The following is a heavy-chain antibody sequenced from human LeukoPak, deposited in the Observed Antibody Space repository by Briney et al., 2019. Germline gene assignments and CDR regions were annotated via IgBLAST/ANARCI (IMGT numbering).Heavy chain of an antibody. V-gene: IGHV3-7*01. J-gene: IGHJ4*02. CDR3: TRDRSRAEDD. D-gene: IGHD1-14*01. CDR1: EFAFSVYE. CDR2: INQGGSDK. Sequence: GGSLRLSCAASEFAFSVYEMYWVRQAPGKGLEWVANINQGGSDKYYVDSVKGRFTISRDNANNLLYLQMNSLRGEDTAVYYCTRDRSRAEDDWGQGTLVTVSS.